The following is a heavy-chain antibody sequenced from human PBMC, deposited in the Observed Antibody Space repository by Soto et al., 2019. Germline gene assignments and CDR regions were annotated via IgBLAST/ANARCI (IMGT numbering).Heavy chain of an antibody. CDR1: GGSISNHY. D-gene: IGHD6-13*01. Sequence: QVQLQESGPGLVKPSETLSLTCTVSGGSISNHYWSWIRQPPGKGLEWIGYIYYSGSTNYNPSLRGRVTISLDTSKKQFSLKLSSVTAADTAVYYCAREGEQHPTWFDPWGPGTLVTVSS. CDR2: IYYSGST. J-gene: IGHJ5*02. CDR3: AREGEQHPTWFDP. V-gene: IGHV4-59*11.